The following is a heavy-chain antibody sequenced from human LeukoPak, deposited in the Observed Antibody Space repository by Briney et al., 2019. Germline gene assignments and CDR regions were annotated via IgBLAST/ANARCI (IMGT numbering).Heavy chain of an antibody. J-gene: IGHJ6*02. CDR3: AKDKGWGYSTYDFYGMDV. D-gene: IGHD1-26*01. V-gene: IGHV3-23*01. CDR1: GFIFSNYG. Sequence: GGSLRLSCAASGFIFSNYGMNWVRQAPGKGLEWVAAISASGSATSYADSVKGRFTISRDNSKNTLYLQMNSLRAEDTAVYYCAKDKGWGYSTYDFYGMDVWGQGTTVTVSS. CDR2: ISASGSAT.